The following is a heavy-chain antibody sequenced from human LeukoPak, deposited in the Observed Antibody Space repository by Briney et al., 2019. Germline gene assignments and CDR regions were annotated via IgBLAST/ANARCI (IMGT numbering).Heavy chain of an antibody. D-gene: IGHD3-3*01. V-gene: IGHV3-30*04. CDR1: GFTFRSYA. J-gene: IGHJ4*02. Sequence: SGGSLRLSCAASGFTFRSYAMHWVRQAPGKGLEWVAVISNDGTNRYYADSVRGRFTMSRDSSKNTVYLQMNSLRIDDTAVYYCARDRSRDVATVFGVVMDSWGPGTLVAVSP. CDR2: ISNDGTNR. CDR3: ARDRSRDVATVFGVVMDS.